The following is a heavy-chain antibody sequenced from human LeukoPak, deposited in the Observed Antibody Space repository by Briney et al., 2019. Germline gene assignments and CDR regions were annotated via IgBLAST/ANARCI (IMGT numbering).Heavy chain of an antibody. Sequence: PSETLSLTCAVYNGSFSVYYWNWIRQPPGKGLEWIGEINHSGSTNYNPPLKSRVTISIDTSKNQFSLRLSSVTVADTAVYYCARGFSRLPPGGYWGQGTLVTVSS. CDR3: ARGFSRLPPGGY. CDR1: NGSFSVYY. CDR2: INHSGST. D-gene: IGHD6-13*01. J-gene: IGHJ4*02. V-gene: IGHV4-34*01.